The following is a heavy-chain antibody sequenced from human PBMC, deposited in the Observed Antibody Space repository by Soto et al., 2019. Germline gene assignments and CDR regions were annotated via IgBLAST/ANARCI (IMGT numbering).Heavy chain of an antibody. Sequence: SETLSLTCTVSGGSISSGGYYWSWIRQHPGKGLEWIGYIYYSGSTYYNPSLKSRVTISVDTSKNQFSLKLSSVTAADTAVYYCTTDGLHVVRYASSWSQGSFFDYWGQGTLVTVSS. V-gene: IGHV4-31*03. D-gene: IGHD6-13*01. CDR2: IYYSGST. J-gene: IGHJ4*02. CDR3: TTDGLHVVRYASSWSQGSFFDY. CDR1: GGSISSGGYY.